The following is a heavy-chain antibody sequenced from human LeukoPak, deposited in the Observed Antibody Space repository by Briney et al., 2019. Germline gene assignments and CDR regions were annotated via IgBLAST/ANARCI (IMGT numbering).Heavy chain of an antibody. CDR2: IYYSGST. CDR1: GGSISSSSYY. J-gene: IGHJ3*02. Sequence: SETLSLTCAISGGSISSSSYYWGWIRQPPGKGLEWIGSIYYSGSTYYNPSLKSRVTISVDTSKNQFSLKLSSVTAADTAVYYCARASLSNYYDSSGYQRTDAFDIRGQGTMVTVSS. D-gene: IGHD3-22*01. V-gene: IGHV4-39*01. CDR3: ARASLSNYYDSSGYQRTDAFDI.